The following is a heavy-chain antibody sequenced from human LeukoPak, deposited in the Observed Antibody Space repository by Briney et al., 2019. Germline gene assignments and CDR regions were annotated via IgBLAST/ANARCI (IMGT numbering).Heavy chain of an antibody. CDR3: ATFNYDILTGFDY. J-gene: IGHJ4*02. CDR2: IYYSGST. D-gene: IGHD3-9*01. V-gene: IGHV4-59*12. CDR1: GGSISSYY. Sequence: TASETLSLTCTVSGGSISSYYWSWIRQPPGKGLEWIGYIYYSGSTYYNPSLKSRVTISVDTSKNQFSLKLSSVTAADTAVYYCATFNYDILTGFDYWGQGTLVTVSS.